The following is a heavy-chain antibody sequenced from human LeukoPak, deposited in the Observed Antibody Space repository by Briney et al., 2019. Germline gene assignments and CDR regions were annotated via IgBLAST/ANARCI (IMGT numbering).Heavy chain of an antibody. V-gene: IGHV3-11*01. J-gene: IGHJ6*02. CDR1: GFTFSDYY. CDR2: ISSSGSTI. Sequence: GGSLRLSCAASGFTFSDYYMSWIRQAPGKGLEWVSYISSSGSTIYYADSVKGRFTISWDNAKNSLYLQMNSLRAEDTAVYYCASEKYDDYGYRYYYYGMDVWGQGTTVTVSS. CDR3: ASEKYDDYGYRYYYYGMDV. D-gene: IGHD4-17*01.